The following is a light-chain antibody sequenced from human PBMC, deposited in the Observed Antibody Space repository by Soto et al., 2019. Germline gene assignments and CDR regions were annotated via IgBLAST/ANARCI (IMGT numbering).Light chain of an antibody. CDR2: GPS. Sequence: EIVLTQSPGTLSLSPGERATLSCRASQSVSSSYLAWYQQKPGQAPRLLIYGPSSRATGIPDRFSGSGSGTDFTLTISRLEPEDFAVYYCQQYGGSPPTFGQGTKVDIK. CDR1: QSVSSSY. J-gene: IGKJ1*01. V-gene: IGKV3-20*01. CDR3: QQYGGSPPT.